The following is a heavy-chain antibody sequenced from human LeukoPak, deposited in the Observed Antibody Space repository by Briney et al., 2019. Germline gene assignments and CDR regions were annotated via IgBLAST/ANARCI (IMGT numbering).Heavy chain of an antibody. V-gene: IGHV1-69*04. CDR2: IIPILGIA. J-gene: IGHJ1*01. D-gene: IGHD2-21*02. CDR3: ARVRTSCGGDCYSAEYFQH. Sequence: ASVKVSCKASGGTFSSYAISWVRQAPGQGLEWMGRIIPILGIANYAQKFQGRVTITADKSTSTAYMELSSLRSEDTAVYYCARVRTSCGGDCYSAEYFQHWGQGTLVTVSS. CDR1: GGTFSSYA.